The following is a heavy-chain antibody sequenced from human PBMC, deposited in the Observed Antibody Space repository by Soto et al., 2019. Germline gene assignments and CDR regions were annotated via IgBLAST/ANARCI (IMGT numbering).Heavy chain of an antibody. CDR3: ARHPAFFGVVINSFDY. CDR2: IYYSGST. J-gene: IGHJ4*02. V-gene: IGHV4-39*01. Sequence: PSETLSLTCTVSGGSISSSSYYWGWIRQPPGKGLEWIGSIYYSGSTYYNPSLKSRVTISVDTSKNQFSLKLSSVTAADTAVYYCARHPAFFGVVINSFDYWGQGTLVTVSS. CDR1: GGSISSSSYY. D-gene: IGHD3-3*01.